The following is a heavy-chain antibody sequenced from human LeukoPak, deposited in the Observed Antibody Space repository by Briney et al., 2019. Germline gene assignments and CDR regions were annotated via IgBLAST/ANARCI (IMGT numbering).Heavy chain of an antibody. CDR1: GGSISSGGYS. V-gene: IGHV4-30-2*01. CDR2: IYHSGST. J-gene: IGHJ4*02. CDR3: ARGYYSDGSGYFLDY. D-gene: IGHD3-22*01. Sequence: SETLSLTCAVSGGSISSGGYSWSWIRQPPGKGLEWIGYIYHSGSTYYNPSLKSRVTISVDRSKNQFSLKLSSVTAADTAVYYCARGYYSDGSGYFLDYWGQGTLVTVSS.